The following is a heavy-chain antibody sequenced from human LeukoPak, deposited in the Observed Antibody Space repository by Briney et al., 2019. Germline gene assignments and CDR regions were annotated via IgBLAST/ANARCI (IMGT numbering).Heavy chain of an antibody. Sequence: GGSLRLSCAASGFTVSSNYMSWVRQAPGKGLEWVSVIYSGGSTYYADSVKGRFTISRDNSKNTLYLQMNSLRAEDTAVYYCAKDLAQQLGWDYFDYWGQGTLVTVSS. CDR2: IYSGGST. CDR3: AKDLAQQLGWDYFDY. J-gene: IGHJ4*02. D-gene: IGHD6-13*01. V-gene: IGHV3-53*01. CDR1: GFTVSSNY.